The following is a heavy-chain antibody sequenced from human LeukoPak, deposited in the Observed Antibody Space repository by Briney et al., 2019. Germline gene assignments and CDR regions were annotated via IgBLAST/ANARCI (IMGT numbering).Heavy chain of an antibody. CDR2: MNPNSGNT. Sequence: ASVKVSCKASGYTFTSYDINWVRQATGQGLEWMGWMNPNSGNTGYAQKFQGRVTMTRNTSISTAYMELSSLRSEDTAVYYCARFRERYYVFWSGYPRARYGRDVGGKGTTVTVPS. J-gene: IGHJ6*04. D-gene: IGHD3-3*01. CDR3: ARFRERYYVFWSGYPRARYGRDV. V-gene: IGHV1-8*01. CDR1: GYTFTSYD.